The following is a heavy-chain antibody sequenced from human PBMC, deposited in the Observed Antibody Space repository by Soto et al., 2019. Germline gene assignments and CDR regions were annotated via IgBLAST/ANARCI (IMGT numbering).Heavy chain of an antibody. D-gene: IGHD2-8*02. CDR2: IYHSGNT. CDR3: ARDKITGLFDY. J-gene: IGHJ4*02. CDR1: GGSISTSGYF. V-gene: IGHV4-39*07. Sequence: SETLSLTCTVSGGSISTSGYFWGWIRQPPGKGLEWIGTIYHSGNTNYNPSLKSRVTISVDTSKNQFSLKLTSVTAADTAVYYCARDKITGLFDYWGQGTLVTVSS.